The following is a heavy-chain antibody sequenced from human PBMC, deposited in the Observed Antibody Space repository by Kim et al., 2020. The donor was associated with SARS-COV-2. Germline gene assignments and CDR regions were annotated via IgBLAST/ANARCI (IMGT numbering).Heavy chain of an antibody. CDR3: ARVVVVVSDYYYGMDV. CDR2: IYYSGST. CDR1: GGSISSGGYY. D-gene: IGHD3-22*01. V-gene: IGHV4-31*03. J-gene: IGHJ6*02. Sequence: SETLSLTCTVSGGSISSGGYYWSWIRQHPGKGLEWIGYIYYSGSTYYNPSLKSRVTISVDTSKNQFSLKLSSVTAADTAVYYCARVVVVVSDYYYGMDVWGQGTTVTVSS.